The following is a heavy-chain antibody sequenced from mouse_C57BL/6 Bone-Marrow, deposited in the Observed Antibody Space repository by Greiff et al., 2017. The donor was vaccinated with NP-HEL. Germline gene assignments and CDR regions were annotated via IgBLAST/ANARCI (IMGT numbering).Heavy chain of an antibody. CDR3: ARYYYGSSYWYFDV. Sequence: VQGVESDAELVKPGASVKISCKVSGYTFTDHTIHWMKQRPEQGLEWIGYIYPSDGSTKYNEKFKGKATLTADKSSSTAYMQLNSLTSEDYAVYFCARYYYGSSYWYFDVWGTGTTVTVSS. CDR1: GYTFTDHT. CDR2: IYPSDGST. D-gene: IGHD1-1*01. J-gene: IGHJ1*03. V-gene: IGHV1-78*01.